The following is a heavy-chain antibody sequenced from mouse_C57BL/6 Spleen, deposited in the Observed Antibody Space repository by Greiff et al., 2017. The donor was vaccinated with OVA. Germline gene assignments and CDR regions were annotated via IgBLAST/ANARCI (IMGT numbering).Heavy chain of an antibody. CDR1: GFTFSSYA. CDR2: ISSGGDYI. J-gene: IGHJ3*01. CDR3: TRGLLWAWFAY. Sequence: EVMLVESGEGLVKPGGSLKLSCAASGFTFSSYAMSWVRQTPEKRLEWVAYISSGGDYIYYADTVKGRFTISRDNARNTLYLQMSSLKSEDTAMYYCTRGLLWAWFAYWGQGTLVTVSA. D-gene: IGHD2-10*01. V-gene: IGHV5-9-1*02.